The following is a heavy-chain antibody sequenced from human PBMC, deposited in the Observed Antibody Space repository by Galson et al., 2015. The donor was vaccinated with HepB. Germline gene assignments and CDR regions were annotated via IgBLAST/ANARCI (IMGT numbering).Heavy chain of an antibody. CDR3: ARDRTPYWNDGGLDY. Sequence: SLRLSCAASGFTFSSYEMNWVRQAPGKGLEWVSYISSTGSAIYYADSVKGRFTISRDNAKNSLFLQMNSLRVEDTAVYYCARDRTPYWNDGGLDYWGQGTLVTVSS. CDR2: ISSTGSAI. V-gene: IGHV3-48*03. CDR1: GFTFSSYE. J-gene: IGHJ4*02. D-gene: IGHD1-1*01.